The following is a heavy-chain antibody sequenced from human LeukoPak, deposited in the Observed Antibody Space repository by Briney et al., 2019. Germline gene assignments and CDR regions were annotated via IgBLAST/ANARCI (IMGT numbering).Heavy chain of an antibody. J-gene: IGHJ6*02. Sequence: PEGSLRLSCVASGFTFDGYAMHWVRQAPGKGLEWVSLINADGSRTYYADSVNGRFTISRDNSKNSLYLQMNSLRTEDSALYYCATWAFYHGMDVWAQGTTVIVSS. CDR3: ATWAFYHGMDV. V-gene: IGHV3-43*02. CDR1: GFTFDGYA. CDR2: INADGSRT. D-gene: IGHD2/OR15-2a*01.